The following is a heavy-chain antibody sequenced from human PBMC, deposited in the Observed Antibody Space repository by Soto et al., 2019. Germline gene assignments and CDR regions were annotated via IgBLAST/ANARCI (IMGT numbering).Heavy chain of an antibody. V-gene: IGHV3-23*01. Sequence: EVQLLESGGGLVQPGGSLRLSCAASGFTFSSYAMSWVRQAPGKGLEWVSAISGSGGSTYYADSVKGRFTISRDNSKNTLYLQMNSLRAEDTAVYYCAKDFCLPGYYVYYFDYWGQGTLVTVSS. J-gene: IGHJ4*02. CDR2: ISGSGGST. D-gene: IGHD3-9*01. CDR1: GFTFSSYA. CDR3: AKDFCLPGYYVYYFDY.